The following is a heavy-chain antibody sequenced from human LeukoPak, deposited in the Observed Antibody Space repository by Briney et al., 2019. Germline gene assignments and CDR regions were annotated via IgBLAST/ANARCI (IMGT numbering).Heavy chain of an antibody. CDR3: ARASKYYYDSSGYPLDY. V-gene: IGHV3-21*01. CDR1: RFTFSSYS. Sequence: GSLRLSCAASRFTFSSYSMIWVRQAPGKGLEWVSSISSSSSFIYYADSVKGRFTISRDNAKNSLYLQMNSLRAEDTAVYYCARASKYYYDSSGYPLDYWGQGTLVTVSS. J-gene: IGHJ4*02. CDR2: ISSSSSFI. D-gene: IGHD3-22*01.